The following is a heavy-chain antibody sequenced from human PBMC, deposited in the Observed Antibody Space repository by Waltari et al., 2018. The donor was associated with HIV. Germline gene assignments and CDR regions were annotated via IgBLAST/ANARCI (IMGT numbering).Heavy chain of an antibody. D-gene: IGHD3-10*01. Sequence: QVQLVQSGSELKAPGASVKVSCKASGYTFTTYGINWVRQAPGQGLEWMGWINTKTGNPTYAQGFTGRFVFSVDTSVTSAYLQITSLRSEDTAVYYCGRSPGRSVDYWGQGTLVTVFS. J-gene: IGHJ4*02. V-gene: IGHV7-4-1*02. CDR3: GRSPGRSVDY. CDR2: INTKTGNP. CDR1: GYTFTTYG.